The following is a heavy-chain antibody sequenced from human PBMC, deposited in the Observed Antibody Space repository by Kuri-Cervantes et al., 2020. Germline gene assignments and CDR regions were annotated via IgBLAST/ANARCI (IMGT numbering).Heavy chain of an antibody. CDR1: GYTFTSYG. Sequence: ASVKVSCKASGYTFTSYGISWVRQAPGQGLEWMGWISAYNGNTNYAQKLQGRVTITTDTSTSTAYMELRSLRSDDTAVYYCARRYCSSTSCYHNWFDPWGQGTLVTVSS. J-gene: IGHJ5*02. CDR3: ARRYCSSTSCYHNWFDP. D-gene: IGHD2-2*01. CDR2: ISAYNGNT. V-gene: IGHV1-18*01.